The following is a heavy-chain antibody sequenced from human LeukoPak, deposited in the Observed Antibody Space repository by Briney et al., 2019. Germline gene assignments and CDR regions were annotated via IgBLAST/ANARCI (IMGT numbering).Heavy chain of an antibody. CDR2: ISSSSLYI. J-gene: IGHJ4*02. CDR1: GFTFSSYS. D-gene: IGHD3-10*01. V-gene: IGHV3-21*01. CDR3: ARGFGSLWFGERIGVFDY. Sequence: NPGGSLRLSCAASGFTFSSYSMNWVRQAPGKGLEWVSSISSSSLYIYYADSVKGRFTISIDNAKNSLYLQMNSLRAEDTAVYYCARGFGSLWFGERIGVFDYWGQGTLVTVSS.